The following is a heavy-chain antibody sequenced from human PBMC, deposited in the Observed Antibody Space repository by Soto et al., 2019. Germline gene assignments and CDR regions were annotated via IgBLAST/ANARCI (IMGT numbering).Heavy chain of an antibody. J-gene: IGHJ6*02. Sequence: VQLVESGGGLVQPGGSLRLSCAASGFTFSSYGMHWVRQAPGKGLEWVAVIWYDGSNKYYADSVKGRFTISRDNSKNTLYLQMNSLRAEDTAVYYCARDRGGSGYYYGMDVWGQGTTVTVSS. CDR2: IWYDGSNK. CDR1: GFTFSSYG. D-gene: IGHD3-16*01. V-gene: IGHV3-33*08. CDR3: ARDRGGSGYYYGMDV.